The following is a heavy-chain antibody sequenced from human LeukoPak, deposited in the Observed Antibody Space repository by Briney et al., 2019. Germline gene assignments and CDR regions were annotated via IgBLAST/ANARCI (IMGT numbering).Heavy chain of an antibody. J-gene: IGHJ4*02. CDR3: TAGTGHSDHDY. CDR1: EFTFNNAW. CDR2: VKSETDGGTT. V-gene: IGHV3-15*01. Sequence: GGSLRLSCAASEFTFNNAWMSWVPQGPGKGLEWGGRVKSETDGGTTDYAAPVNGRFTISRDDSKNMVYLQMNSLRTDDTAVYYCTAGTGHSDHDYWGQGTLVTVSS. D-gene: IGHD5-12*01.